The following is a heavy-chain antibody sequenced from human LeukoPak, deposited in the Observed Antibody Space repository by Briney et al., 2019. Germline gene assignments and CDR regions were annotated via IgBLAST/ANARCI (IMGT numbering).Heavy chain of an antibody. J-gene: IGHJ6*02. Sequence: SETLSLTCAVYGGSFSGYYWSWIRLPPGKGLEWIGEINHSGSTNYNPSLKSRVTISVDTSKNQFSLKLSSVTAADTAVYYCARGGSARRYYYYYYGMDVWGQGTTVTVSS. V-gene: IGHV4-34*01. CDR2: INHSGST. D-gene: IGHD6-6*01. CDR1: GGSFSGYY. CDR3: ARGGSARRYYYYYYGMDV.